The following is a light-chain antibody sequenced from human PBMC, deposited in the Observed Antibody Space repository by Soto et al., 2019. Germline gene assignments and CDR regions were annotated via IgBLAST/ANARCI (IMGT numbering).Light chain of an antibody. Sequence: EIVMTQSATFLSESPGERATLSCRASQSVSSNLAWYQQKPGQAPRLLIYGASTRATGFPARFSGSGSGTEFTLTISSLQSEDFAVYYCQQRNVWPPVTFGQGSRLAIK. CDR1: QSVSSN. CDR3: QQRNVWPPVT. V-gene: IGKV3-15*01. CDR2: GAS. J-gene: IGKJ5*01.